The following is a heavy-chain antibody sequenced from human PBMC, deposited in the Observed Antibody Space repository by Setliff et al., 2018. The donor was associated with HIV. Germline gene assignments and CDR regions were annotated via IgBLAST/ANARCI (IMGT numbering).Heavy chain of an antibody. CDR3: AGDSGYPSNWFDP. CDR1: GGSITTSTFY. J-gene: IGHJ5*02. Sequence: SETLSLTCTVSGGSITTSTFYWGWFRQPPGEGLEWIGSIYYSGTTYYAPSLETRLTISVDTSTNQFSLKLTSVTAADTAMYFCAGDSGYPSNWFDPWGQGILVTVSS. D-gene: IGHD3-22*01. CDR2: IYYSGTT. V-gene: IGHV4-39*02.